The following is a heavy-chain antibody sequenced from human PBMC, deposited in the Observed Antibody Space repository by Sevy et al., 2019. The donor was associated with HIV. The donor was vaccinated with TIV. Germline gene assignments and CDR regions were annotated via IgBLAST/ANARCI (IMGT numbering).Heavy chain of an antibody. Sequence: GGSLRLSCAASAFTFSTYAMHWVRQAPGNGLEWVAVISYDGSHKYYADSVKGRFTISRDDSKSSLYLQMNTLRAEDTAVYYCARDAGYSVNWYPRFDPWGQGTLVTVSS. D-gene: IGHD6-13*01. CDR2: ISYDGSHK. V-gene: IGHV3-30*03. CDR1: AFTFSTYA. J-gene: IGHJ5*02. CDR3: ARDAGYSVNWYPRFDP.